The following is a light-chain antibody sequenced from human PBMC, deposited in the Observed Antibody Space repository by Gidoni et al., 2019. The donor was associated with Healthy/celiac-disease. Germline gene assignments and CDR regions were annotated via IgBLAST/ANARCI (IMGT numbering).Light chain of an antibody. CDR2: AAS. Sequence: DLQQTESPSSLSASVGDRVTITCRASQSINSYLKAYQQIPGQAAQLLIYAASSWRSEVPSSFSGSGSVTDFTLTSSSLQPEDVATYYCQQSYSTPPLTFGGGTKVEIK. CDR1: QSINSY. V-gene: IGKV1-39*01. J-gene: IGKJ4*01. CDR3: QQSYSTPPLT.